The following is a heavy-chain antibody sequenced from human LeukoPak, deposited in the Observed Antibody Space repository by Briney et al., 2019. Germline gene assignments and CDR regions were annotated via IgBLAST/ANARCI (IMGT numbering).Heavy chain of an antibody. D-gene: IGHD2-8*02. J-gene: IGHJ4*02. Sequence: GGSLRLSCAASGFTFDDYAMHWVRQAPGKGPEWVSLISWDGGSTYYADSVKGRFTISRDNSKNTLYLQMNSLRAEDTAVYYCAKEPWSFDYWGQGTLVTVSS. CDR1: GFTFDDYA. V-gene: IGHV3-43D*04. CDR2: ISWDGGST. CDR3: AKEPWSFDY.